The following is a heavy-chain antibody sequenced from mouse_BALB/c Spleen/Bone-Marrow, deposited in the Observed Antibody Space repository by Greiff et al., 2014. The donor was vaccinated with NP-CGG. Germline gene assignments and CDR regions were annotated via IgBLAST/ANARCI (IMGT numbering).Heavy chain of an antibody. D-gene: IGHD3-2*02. V-gene: IGHV1-62-2*01. CDR3: ARHEDRLRAWFAY. Sequence: VKLMESGAELVKPGASEKLSCKASGYTFTEYIIHWVKQRSGQGLEWIGWFYPGSGSIKYNEKFKDKATLTADKSSSTVYMELSRLTSEDSAVYFCARHEDRLRAWFAYWGQGTLVTVSA. CDR1: GYTFTEYI. CDR2: FYPGSGSI. J-gene: IGHJ3*01.